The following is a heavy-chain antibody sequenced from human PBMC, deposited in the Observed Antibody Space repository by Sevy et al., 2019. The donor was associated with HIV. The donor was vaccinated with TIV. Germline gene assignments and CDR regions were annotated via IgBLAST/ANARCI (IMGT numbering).Heavy chain of an antibody. J-gene: IGHJ4*02. CDR1: AGSISSDSYF. CDR3: ARERGSNILTLGLDF. CDR2: IHASGST. D-gene: IGHD3-9*01. V-gene: IGHV4-61*02. Sequence: SETLSLTCTVSAGSISSDSYFWNWIRQPAGKGLEWIGRIHASGSTIYNPSLKSRVTMSVDKSKSPFSLRLTSVTAADSAVYFCARERGSNILTLGLDFWGQRSLVTVSS.